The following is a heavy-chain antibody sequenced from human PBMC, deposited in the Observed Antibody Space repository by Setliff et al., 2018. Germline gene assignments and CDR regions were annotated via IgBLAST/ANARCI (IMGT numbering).Heavy chain of an antibody. Sequence: PSETLSLTCAVSGYSISSGYYWGWIRQPPGKGLEWIGSIYRSGSTYYNPSLKSRVTISVDTSKNQFSLKLSSVTAADTAVYYCARGKSVTASNWFDPWGQGTLVTVSS. J-gene: IGHJ5*02. D-gene: IGHD5-18*01. V-gene: IGHV4-38-2*01. CDR1: GYSISSGYY. CDR2: IYRSGST. CDR3: ARGKSVTASNWFDP.